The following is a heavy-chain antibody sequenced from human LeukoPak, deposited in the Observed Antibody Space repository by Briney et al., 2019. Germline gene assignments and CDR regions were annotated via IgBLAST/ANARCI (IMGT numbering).Heavy chain of an antibody. CDR3: ARDRWGIAAAGEYYFDY. D-gene: IGHD6-13*01. J-gene: IGHJ4*02. CDR1: GGSISSYY. V-gene: IGHV4-4*07. CDR2: IYTSGST. Sequence: PSETLSLTCTVSGGSISSYYWGWIRQPAGKGLEWIGRIYTSGSTNYNPSLKSRVTMSVDTSKNQFSLKLSSVTAADTAVYYCARDRWGIAAAGEYYFDYWGQGTLVTVSS.